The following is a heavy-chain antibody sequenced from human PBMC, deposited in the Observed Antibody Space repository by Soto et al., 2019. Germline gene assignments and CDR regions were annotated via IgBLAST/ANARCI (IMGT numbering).Heavy chain of an antibody. Sequence: QVQVVQSRAEVKKPGASVKVSCKTSGYTFTDYDINWVRQAPGQGLEYMGWVSAENSNAGYAQQFRGRVSMTTNTIISTAYLELTDLRYDDTAVYYCEVTTGYWGQGTMVTVSS. D-gene: IGHD2-21*02. CDR2: VSAENSNA. CDR3: EVTTGY. J-gene: IGHJ4*02. CDR1: GYTFTDYD. V-gene: IGHV1-8*01.